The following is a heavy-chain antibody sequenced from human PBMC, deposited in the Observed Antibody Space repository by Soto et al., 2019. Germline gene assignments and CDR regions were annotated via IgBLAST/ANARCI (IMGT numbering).Heavy chain of an antibody. CDR2: IYYSGST. CDR1: GGSISSGGYY. D-gene: IGHD2-15*01. Sequence: SETLSLTCTVSGGSISSGGYYWSWILQHPGKDLEWIGYIYYSGSTYYNPSLKSRVTISVDTSKNQFSLKLSSVTAADTAVYYCARMRVYCSGGSCYTPSYYMDVWGKGPRSPSP. CDR3: ARMRVYCSGGSCYTPSYYMDV. V-gene: IGHV4-31*03. J-gene: IGHJ6*03.